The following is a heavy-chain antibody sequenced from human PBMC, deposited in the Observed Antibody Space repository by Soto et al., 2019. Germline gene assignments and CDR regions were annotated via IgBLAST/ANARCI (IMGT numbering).Heavy chain of an antibody. CDR3: AKGALAVAGPYYYYGMDV. J-gene: IGHJ6*02. CDR2: ISCDGSNK. D-gene: IGHD6-19*01. Sequence: VQLVESGGGVVQPGRSLRLSCAASGFTFSSYGMHWVRQAPGKGLEWVAVISCDGSNKYYADSVKGRFTISRDNSKNTLYLQMNSLRAEDMDLYSCAKGALAVAGPYYYYGMDVWGQGTTVTVSS. CDR1: GFTFSSYG. V-gene: IGHV3-30*18.